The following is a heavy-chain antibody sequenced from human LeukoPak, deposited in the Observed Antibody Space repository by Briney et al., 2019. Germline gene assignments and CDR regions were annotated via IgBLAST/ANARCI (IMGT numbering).Heavy chain of an antibody. D-gene: IGHD3-22*01. CDR2: ISYDGSNK. J-gene: IGHJ4*02. V-gene: IGHV3-30-3*01. CDR1: GFTFSSYA. CDR3: ARDRAYYDSSGPLDY. Sequence: PGGSLRLSCAASGFTFSSYAMHWVRQAPGKGLEWVAVISYDGSNKYYADSVKVRFTISRDNSKNTLYLQMNSLRAEDTAVYYCARDRAYYDSSGPLDYWGQGTLVTVSS.